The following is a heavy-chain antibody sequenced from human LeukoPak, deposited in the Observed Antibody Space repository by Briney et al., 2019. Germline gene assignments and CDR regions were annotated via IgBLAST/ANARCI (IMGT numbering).Heavy chain of an antibody. D-gene: IGHD6-13*01. J-gene: IGHJ3*02. CDR3: ARGGMEDAFDI. V-gene: IGHV1-18*01. CDR2: ISAYNGNT. Sequence: GASVKVSCKSSGYTFTSCGISWVRQAPGQGLEWMGWISAYNGNTNYAQKLQGRVTMTTDTSTSTAYVELRSLRSDDTAVYYWARGGMEDAFDIWGQGTMVTVSS. CDR1: GYTFTSCG.